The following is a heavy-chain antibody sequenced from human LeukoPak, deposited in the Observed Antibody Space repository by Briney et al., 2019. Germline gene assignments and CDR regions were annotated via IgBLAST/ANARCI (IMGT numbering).Heavy chain of an antibody. Sequence: GGSLRLSCAASGFSFSGSTMHWVRQAPGKGLEWVAVISYGGSNKYYADSVKGRFTISRDNSKNTLYLQMNSLRAEDTAVYYCARDEEEWLFSGNFDYWGQGTLVTVSS. D-gene: IGHD3-3*01. CDR1: GFSFSGST. V-gene: IGHV3-30-3*01. CDR2: ISYGGSNK. CDR3: ARDEEEWLFSGNFDY. J-gene: IGHJ4*02.